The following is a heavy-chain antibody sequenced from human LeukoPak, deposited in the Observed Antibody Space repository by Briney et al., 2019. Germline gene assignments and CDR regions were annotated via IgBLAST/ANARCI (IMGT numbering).Heavy chain of an antibody. CDR3: ARGPIDYYDSSGYYQSMAPHFDY. Sequence: ASVKVSCKASGGTFSSYAIRWVRQAPGQGLEWMGRIIPILSTANYAQKFQGRVTITTDESTSTAYMELSSLRSEDTAVYYCARGPIDYYDSSGYYQSMAPHFDYWGQGTLVTVSS. D-gene: IGHD3-22*01. CDR2: IIPILSTA. J-gene: IGHJ4*02. V-gene: IGHV1-69*11. CDR1: GGTFSSYA.